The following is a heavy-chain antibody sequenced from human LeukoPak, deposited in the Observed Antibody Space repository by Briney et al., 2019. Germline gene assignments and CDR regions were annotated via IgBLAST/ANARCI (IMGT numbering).Heavy chain of an antibody. D-gene: IGHD4-11*01. CDR1: GFTFSSYN. J-gene: IGHJ5*02. Sequence: GGSLRLSCAVSGFTFSSYNMNWVRQAPGKGLEWVSSITSSSSYIYYADSVKGRFTISRDNAKNSLYLQMNSLRAEDTAVYYCARDLTVTSTCWFDRWGQGTLVTVSS. V-gene: IGHV3-21*01. CDR2: ITSSSSYI. CDR3: ARDLTVTSTCWFDR.